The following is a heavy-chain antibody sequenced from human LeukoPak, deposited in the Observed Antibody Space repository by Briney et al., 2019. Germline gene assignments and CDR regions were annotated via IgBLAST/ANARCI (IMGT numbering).Heavy chain of an antibody. CDR2: IYYSGGT. Sequence: SETLSLTCTVSGGSISSSSYYWGWIAQPPGKGLEGIGSIYYSGGTYYNPSLKSRVTISVDTSKNQFSLKLSSVTAADTAVYYCARDYYDSSGYYHAPYYWGQGTLVTVSS. D-gene: IGHD3-22*01. CDR1: GGSISSSSYY. CDR3: ARDYYDSSGYYHAPYY. J-gene: IGHJ4*02. V-gene: IGHV4-39*07.